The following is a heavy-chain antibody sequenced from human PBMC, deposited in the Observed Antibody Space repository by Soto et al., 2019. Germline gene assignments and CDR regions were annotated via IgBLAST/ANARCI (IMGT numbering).Heavy chain of an antibody. CDR3: ARHPRDDYNYGGSGIFDY. D-gene: IGHD4-4*01. CDR2: MYYSGSS. Sequence: QLQLQESGPGLVKPSETLSLTCSVSGGSISSRTFWWAWIRQPPGKGLEWIGDMYYSGSSYSSPSLKSRVTLSVATSKNQLSLKLNSVTAAATAVYYCARHPRDDYNYGGSGIFDYWGQGTLVTVSS. V-gene: IGHV4-39*01. CDR1: GGSISSRTFW. J-gene: IGHJ4*02.